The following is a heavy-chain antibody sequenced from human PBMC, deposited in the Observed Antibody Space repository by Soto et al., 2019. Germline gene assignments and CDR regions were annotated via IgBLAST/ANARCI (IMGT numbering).Heavy chain of an antibody. CDR1: EFTFRSYW. D-gene: IGHD1-7*01. V-gene: IGHV3-74*01. CDR2: ISGDGSST. J-gene: IGHJ3*01. CDR3: ARSLPGTYGAFDL. Sequence: VGSLRLSCAASEFTFRSYWMHWVRQSPGKGLVWVSRISGDGSSTTYADSVRGRFTISRDNAKNTVYLQMDSLRAEDTAVYYCARSLPGTYGAFDLWGQGTMVTVSS.